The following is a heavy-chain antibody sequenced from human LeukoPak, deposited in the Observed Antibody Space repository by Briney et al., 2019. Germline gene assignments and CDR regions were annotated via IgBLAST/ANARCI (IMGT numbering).Heavy chain of an antibody. CDR2: IHYTGTT. D-gene: IGHD6-13*01. CDR3: ARAPHHNIAELDY. Sequence: SETLSLTCTVSGDSIRSTSYNWGWIRQPPGKGLEWIGSIHYTGTTFYNPSLKSRVTISIDTSKNQFSLKVSSVTAADTAVYYCARAPHHNIAELDYWGQGTLVTVSS. CDR1: GDSIRSTSYN. V-gene: IGHV4-39*07. J-gene: IGHJ4*02.